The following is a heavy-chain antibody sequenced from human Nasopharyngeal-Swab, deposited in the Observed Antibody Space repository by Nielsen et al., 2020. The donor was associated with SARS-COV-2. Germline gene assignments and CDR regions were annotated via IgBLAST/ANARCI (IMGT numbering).Heavy chain of an antibody. CDR2: FDPEDGET. CDR1: GYTLTELS. V-gene: IGHV1-24*01. CDR3: ATDLPVRRSEWELLQAPYYYYGMDV. D-gene: IGHD1-26*01. J-gene: IGHJ6*02. Sequence: ASVKVSCKVSGYTLTELSMHWVRQAPGKGLEWMGGFDPEDGETIYAQKFQGRVTMTEDTSTDTAYMELSSLRSEDTAVYYCATDLPVRRSEWELLQAPYYYYGMDVWGQGTMVTVSS.